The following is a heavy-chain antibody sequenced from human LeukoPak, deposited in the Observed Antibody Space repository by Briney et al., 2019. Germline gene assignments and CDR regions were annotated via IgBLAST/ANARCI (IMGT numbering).Heavy chain of an antibody. CDR2: IYYSGST. CDR1: GGSISSSSYY. D-gene: IGHD6-13*01. CDR3: ADGGGQQLPDNY. V-gene: IGHV4-39*07. Sequence: SETLSLTCTVSGGSISSSSYYWGWIRQPPGKGLEWIGSIYYSGSTYYNPSLKSRVTISVDTSKNQFSLKLSSVTAADTAVYYCADGGGQQLPDNYWGQGTLVTVSS. J-gene: IGHJ4*02.